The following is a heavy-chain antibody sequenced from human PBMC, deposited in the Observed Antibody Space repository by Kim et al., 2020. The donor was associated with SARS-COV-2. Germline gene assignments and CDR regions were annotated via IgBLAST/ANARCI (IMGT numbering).Heavy chain of an antibody. J-gene: IGHJ4*02. CDR3: AKGWELTDYFDY. Sequence: GGSLRLSCAASGFTFSSYAMSWVRQAPGKGLEWVSAISVSGGSTYYADSVKGRFTISRDNSKNTLYLQMNSLRAEDTAVYYCAKGWELTDYFDYWGQGTLVTVSS. CDR1: GFTFSSYA. CDR2: ISVSGGST. V-gene: IGHV3-23*01. D-gene: IGHD1-26*01.